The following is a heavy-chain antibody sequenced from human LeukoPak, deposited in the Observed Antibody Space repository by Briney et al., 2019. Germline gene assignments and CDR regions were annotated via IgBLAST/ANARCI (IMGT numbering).Heavy chain of an antibody. CDR3: ARELGSYYDSSGYPGY. CDR2: IKQDGSEK. CDR1: GFTFSSYA. J-gene: IGHJ4*02. Sequence: PGGSLRLSCAASGFTFSSYAMSWVRQAPGKGLEWVANIKQDGSEKYYVDSVKGRFTISRDNAKNSLYLQMNSLRAEDTAVYYCARELGSYYDSSGYPGYWGQGTLVTVSS. V-gene: IGHV3-7*01. D-gene: IGHD3-22*01.